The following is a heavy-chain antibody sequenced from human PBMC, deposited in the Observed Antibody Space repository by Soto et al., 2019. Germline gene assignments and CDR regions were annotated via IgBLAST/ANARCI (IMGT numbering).Heavy chain of an antibody. V-gene: IGHV2-5*02. CDR3: AHRPSYCSGGSCYSGFDY. J-gene: IGHJ4*02. D-gene: IGHD2-15*01. CDR2: IYWDDDK. CDR1: GFSLSTSGVG. Sequence: QITVKESGPALVKPTQTLTLTCTFSGFSLSTSGVGVGWIRQPPGKAMEWLALIYWDDDKRYSPSLKSRLTITKDTSKNQVVLTMTNMDPVDTATYYCAHRPSYCSGGSCYSGFDYWGQGTLVTVSS.